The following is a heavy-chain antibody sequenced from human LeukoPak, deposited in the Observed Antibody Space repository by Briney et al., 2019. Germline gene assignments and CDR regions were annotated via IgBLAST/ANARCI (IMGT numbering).Heavy chain of an antibody. J-gene: IGHJ4*02. CDR1: GRSISSTSYY. CDR2: IYYSGST. D-gene: IGHD3-3*01. Sequence: SETLSLTCTVSGRSISSTSYYWGWIRQPPGKGLEWFGSIYYSGSTYSNPSLKSRVTISVDTTKNQFSLKLGSVTAADTAVYFCATDDFWSGYYAHYWGQGTLVTVSS. CDR3: ATDDFWSGYYAHY. V-gene: IGHV4-39*01.